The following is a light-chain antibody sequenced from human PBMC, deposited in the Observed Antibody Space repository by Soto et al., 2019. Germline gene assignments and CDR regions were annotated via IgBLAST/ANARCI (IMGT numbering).Light chain of an antibody. CDR1: SSNIGSNT. J-gene: IGLJ1*01. Sequence: QSVLTQPPSASGTPGQRVTISCSGSSSNIGSNTVNCYQQLPGTAPKLLIYSNNQRPSGVPDRFSGSKSGTSASLAISGLQSEGEADYYCAAWDDSLNGRYVFGTGTKVTVL. V-gene: IGLV1-44*01. CDR3: AAWDDSLNGRYV. CDR2: SNN.